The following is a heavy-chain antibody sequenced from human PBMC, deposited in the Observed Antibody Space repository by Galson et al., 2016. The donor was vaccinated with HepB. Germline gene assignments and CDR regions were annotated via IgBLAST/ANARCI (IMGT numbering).Heavy chain of an antibody. V-gene: IGHV3-15*07. CDR1: GITFSDAW. D-gene: IGHD1-26*01. CDR2: IKSKSDGGTT. J-gene: IGHJ4*02. CDR3: TTINPDILGSTRALDS. Sequence: SLRLSCAASGITFSDAWMNWVRQAPGKGLEWVGRIKSKSDGGTTDSAAPVQGRFTISRDDSKSTLYLQMNSLKIEDTGVSYCTTINPDILGSTRALDSWGRGALVTVSS.